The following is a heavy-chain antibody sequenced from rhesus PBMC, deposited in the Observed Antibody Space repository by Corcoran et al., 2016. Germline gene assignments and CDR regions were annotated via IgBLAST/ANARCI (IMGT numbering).Heavy chain of an antibody. CDR3: AKDRGIAAGRFDY. Sequence: EVQLVESGGGLAKPGGSLRLSCAASGFSFSDYYMYWFRQAPGKGLGWVSRISNGGGTTWYADSVEGRFTISRENSKNTLSLQMNSLRAEDTAVYYCAKDRGIAAGRFDYWGQGVLVTVSS. D-gene: IGHD6-13*01. CDR2: ISNGGGTT. CDR1: GFSFSDYY. J-gene: IGHJ4*01. V-gene: IGHV3-178*02.